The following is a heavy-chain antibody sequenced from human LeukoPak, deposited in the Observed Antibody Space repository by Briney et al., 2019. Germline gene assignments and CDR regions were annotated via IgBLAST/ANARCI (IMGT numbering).Heavy chain of an antibody. J-gene: IGHJ4*02. Sequence: ASVKVSCKASGGTFSSYAIGWVRQAPGQGLEWMGGIIPIFGTANYAQKFQGRVTITTDESTSTAYMELSSLRSEDTAVYYCARTALRGNYDSSGYYYGNIDYWGQGTLVTVSS. CDR3: ARTALRGNYDSSGYYYGNIDY. D-gene: IGHD3-22*01. CDR2: IIPIFGTA. CDR1: GGTFSSYA. V-gene: IGHV1-69*05.